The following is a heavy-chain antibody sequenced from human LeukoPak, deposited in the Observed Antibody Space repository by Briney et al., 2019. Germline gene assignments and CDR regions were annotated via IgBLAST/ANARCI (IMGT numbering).Heavy chain of an antibody. D-gene: IGHD1-26*01. V-gene: IGHV3-74*01. Sequence: GGSLRLSCGASGFSFSSHWIYWVRQAPGKGLVCVSRINNDGSGTTYADSVKGRFTISRDNAKNTVYLQMNSLRVEDTAVYYCARGGSYHAFDIWGQGTTATVSS. J-gene: IGHJ3*02. CDR1: GFSFSSHW. CDR2: INNDGSGT. CDR3: ARGGSYHAFDI.